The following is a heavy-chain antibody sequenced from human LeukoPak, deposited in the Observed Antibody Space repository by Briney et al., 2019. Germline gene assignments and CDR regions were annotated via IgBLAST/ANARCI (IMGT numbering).Heavy chain of an antibody. V-gene: IGHV3-74*01. CDR1: GFTFSSYW. D-gene: IGHD3-16*02. CDR3: ARGLNYDYVWGSYRYTNGDY. CDR2: ISDGGSTT. Sequence: GGSLRLSCAASGFTFSSYWMHWVRQAPGKGLVWVSRISDGGSTTTYADSVKGRFTISRDNAKNTLYLQMNGLRAEDTAVYYCARGLNYDYVWGSYRYTNGDYWGQGTLVTVSS. J-gene: IGHJ4*02.